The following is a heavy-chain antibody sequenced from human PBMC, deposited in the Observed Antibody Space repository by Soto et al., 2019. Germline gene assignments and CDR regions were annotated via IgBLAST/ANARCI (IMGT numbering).Heavy chain of an antibody. CDR2: IYHSGST. CDR1: GGSISSSNW. J-gene: IGHJ6*02. D-gene: IGHD3-10*01. Sequence: SETLSLTCAVSGGSISSSNWWSWVRQPPGKGLEWIGEIYHSGSTNYNPTLKSRVTISVDKSKNQFSLKLSSVTAADTAVYYCARVAGDRWNYYGMDVWGQGTTVTVSS. CDR3: ARVAGDRWNYYGMDV. V-gene: IGHV4-4*02.